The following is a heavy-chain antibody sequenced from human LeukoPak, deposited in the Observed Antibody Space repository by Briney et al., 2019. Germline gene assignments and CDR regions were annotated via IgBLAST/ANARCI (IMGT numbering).Heavy chain of an antibody. CDR1: GFTVSSNH. J-gene: IGHJ3*02. D-gene: IGHD1-26*01. CDR3: ARDRVGGFDM. V-gene: IGHV3-7*05. CDR2: IKQIKQDGSEK. Sequence: GGSLRLSCAVSGFTVSSNHMSWVRQAPGKGLEWVANIKQIKQDGSEKDYVDSVKGRFSISGDNAKNSLYLQMNSLRAEDTAVYYCARDRVGGFDMWGQGTMVTVSS.